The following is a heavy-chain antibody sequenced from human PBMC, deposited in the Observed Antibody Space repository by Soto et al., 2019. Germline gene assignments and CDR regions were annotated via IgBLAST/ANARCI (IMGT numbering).Heavy chain of an antibody. D-gene: IGHD4-17*01. Sequence: SETLSLTCTGSGGSISSSSYYWGWIRQPPGKGLEWIGSIYYSGSTYYNPSLKSRVTISVDTSKNQFSLKLSSVTAADTAVYYCARRRDYGDRYFDYWGQGTLVTVSS. V-gene: IGHV4-39*01. CDR2: IYYSGST. CDR3: ARRRDYGDRYFDY. CDR1: GGSISSSSYY. J-gene: IGHJ4*02.